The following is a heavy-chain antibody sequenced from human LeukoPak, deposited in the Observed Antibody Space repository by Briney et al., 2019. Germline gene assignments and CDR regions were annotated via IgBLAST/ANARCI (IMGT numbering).Heavy chain of an antibody. Sequence: SETLSLTSTVSGGSISGNYWSWIGQPPGQGLEWIAYVHSSGYTNYNPSLKSRVTISVDTSNSQFSLKVTSVTAADTAMYYCTKRQGPTSGSYDYFDPWGQGALVTVSS. V-gene: IGHV4-4*09. CDR2: VHSSGYT. CDR1: GGSISGNY. J-gene: IGHJ5*02. D-gene: IGHD1-26*01. CDR3: TKRQGPTSGSYDYFDP.